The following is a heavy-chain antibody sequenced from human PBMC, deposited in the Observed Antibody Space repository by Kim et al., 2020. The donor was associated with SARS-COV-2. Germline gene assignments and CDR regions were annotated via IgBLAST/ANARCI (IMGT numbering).Heavy chain of an antibody. D-gene: IGHD6-19*01. V-gene: IGHV3-11*01. Sequence: SVKGRFTISRDNAKNSLYLQMNSLRAEDTAVYYCARDSSGWTPMGRNFDYWGQGTLVTVSS. J-gene: IGHJ4*02. CDR3: ARDSSGWTPMGRNFDY.